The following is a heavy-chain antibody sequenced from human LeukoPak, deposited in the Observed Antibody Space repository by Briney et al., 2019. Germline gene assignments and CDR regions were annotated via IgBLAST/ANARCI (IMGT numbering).Heavy chain of an antibody. Sequence: GGSLRLSCAASGFTFSSYAMSWVRQAPGKGLEWVSGVSGSGGSTYYADSVKGRVTISRDNSKNTLYLQMNSLRAEDTAVYYCAKAFSSGYDLFDYWGQGILVTVSS. J-gene: IGHJ4*02. CDR1: GFTFSSYA. D-gene: IGHD5-12*01. CDR3: AKAFSSGYDLFDY. CDR2: VSGSGGST. V-gene: IGHV3-23*01.